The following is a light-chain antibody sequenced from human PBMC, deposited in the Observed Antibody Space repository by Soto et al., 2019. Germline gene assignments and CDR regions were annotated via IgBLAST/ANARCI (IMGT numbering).Light chain of an antibody. CDR2: VKSDGSH. V-gene: IGLV4-69*01. CDR1: SGHGNYV. Sequence: QFVLTQSPSASASLGASVKLSCTLSSGHGNYVIAWHQQQPEKGPRYLMKVKSDGSHNKGDGIPDRFSGSSSGAERYLVISSLQSEDEADYYCQTWDTGIVVFGGGTKLTVL. CDR3: QTWDTGIVV. J-gene: IGLJ2*01.